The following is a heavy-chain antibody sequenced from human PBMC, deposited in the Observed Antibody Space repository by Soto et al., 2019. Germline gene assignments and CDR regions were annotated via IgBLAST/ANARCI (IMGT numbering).Heavy chain of an antibody. CDR1: GFTFSTYS. CDR2: ILSTTGYM. V-gene: IGHV3-21*01. Sequence: EVQLVESGGGLVKPGGSLRLSCAASGFTFSTYSMNWVRQAPGEGLEWVSSILSTTGYMYNADSVKGRFTISRDNAKNSLYLQMISLRAEDTAVYYCARSTSLGGMDVWGQGTTVTVSS. D-gene: IGHD1-1*01. J-gene: IGHJ6*02. CDR3: ARSTSLGGMDV.